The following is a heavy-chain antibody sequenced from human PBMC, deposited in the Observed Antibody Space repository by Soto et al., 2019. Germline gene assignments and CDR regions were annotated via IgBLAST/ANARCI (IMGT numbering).Heavy chain of an antibody. CDR3: AREGASGFGMDV. CDR1: GGSIRSNY. V-gene: IGHV4-4*07. Sequence: SETLSLTCNVSGGSIRSNYWSWIRQPAGKALEWIGRIYTSGTTNYDPSLKSRATMLIDTSKNQFSLILSSVTAADTGVYYCAREGASGFGMDVWGQGTTVTVSS. CDR2: IYTSGTT. D-gene: IGHD1-26*01. J-gene: IGHJ6*02.